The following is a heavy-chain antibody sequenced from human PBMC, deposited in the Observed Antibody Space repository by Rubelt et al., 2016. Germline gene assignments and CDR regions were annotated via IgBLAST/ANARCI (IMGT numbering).Heavy chain of an antibody. CDR2: ISSSSSII. CDR1: S. V-gene: IGHV3-48*01. D-gene: IGHD6-13*01. J-gene: IGHJ4*02. Sequence: SMNWVRQAPGKGLEWVSYISSSSSIIHYADSVKGRFTISRDNAKNSLYLQMNSLRAEDTAEYYCARVRQQLIHDYWGQGTLVTVSS. CDR3: ARVRQQLIHDY.